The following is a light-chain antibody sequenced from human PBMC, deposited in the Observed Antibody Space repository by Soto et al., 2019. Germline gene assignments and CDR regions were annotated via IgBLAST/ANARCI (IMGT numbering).Light chain of an antibody. CDR1: DDISNY. V-gene: IGKV1-33*01. J-gene: IGKJ3*01. CDR3: QQYANLPLT. CDR2: DAS. Sequence: DIQMTQSPSSLSASVGDRVTITCQASDDISNYLNWYQQKPGKAPKVLIYDASHLESGVPSRFSGGGSGTEFTFTISSRQAEDIATYYCQQYANLPLTFGPGTKVDIK.